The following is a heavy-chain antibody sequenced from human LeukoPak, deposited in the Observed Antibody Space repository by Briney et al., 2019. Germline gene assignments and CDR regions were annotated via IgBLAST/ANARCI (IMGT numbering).Heavy chain of an antibody. J-gene: IGHJ6*03. CDR2: IYYSGST. CDR3: ARDRVYYMDV. Sequence: SEILSLTCTVSGGSISSYYWSWIRQPPGKGLEWIGYIYYSGSTNYNPSLKSRVTISEDTSKNQFSLKLSSVTAADTAVYYCARDRVYYMDVWGKGTTVTVSS. V-gene: IGHV4-59*01. CDR1: GGSISSYY.